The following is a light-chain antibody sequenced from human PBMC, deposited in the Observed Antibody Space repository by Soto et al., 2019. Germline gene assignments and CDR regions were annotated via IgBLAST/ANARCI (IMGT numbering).Light chain of an antibody. Sequence: EIVMTQSPATLSVSPGEGATLSCRASQSVSSKLAWYQQKPGQAPRLLIYGASTRATGIPARFSGSGSGTDFTLTISGLQSEDSAIYFCQQYNNWPFSFGQGTRLEIK. CDR2: GAS. CDR1: QSVSSK. J-gene: IGKJ5*01. CDR3: QQYNNWPFS. V-gene: IGKV3-15*01.